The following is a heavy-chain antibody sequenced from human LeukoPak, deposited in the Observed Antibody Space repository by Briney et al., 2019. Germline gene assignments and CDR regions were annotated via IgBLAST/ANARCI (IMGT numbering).Heavy chain of an antibody. J-gene: IGHJ3*02. Sequence: SETLSLTCAVSGGSISSGGYSWSWIRQPPGKGLEWIGYIYHSGSTYYNPSLKSRVTMSVDSTKNQFSLKLSSVTAADTAVYYCARGGYSYGYPSAFDIWGQGTMVTVSS. CDR2: IYHSGST. D-gene: IGHD5-18*01. CDR1: GGSISSGGYS. V-gene: IGHV4-30-2*01. CDR3: ARGGYSYGYPSAFDI.